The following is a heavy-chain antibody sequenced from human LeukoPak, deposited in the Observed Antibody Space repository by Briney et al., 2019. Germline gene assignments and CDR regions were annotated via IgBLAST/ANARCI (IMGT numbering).Heavy chain of an antibody. V-gene: IGHV4-61*01. D-gene: IGHD3-22*01. J-gene: IGHJ4*02. CDR1: GGSISSSSYY. CDR2: IYYSGST. Sequence: PSETLSLTCTVSGGSISSSSYYWSWIRQPPGKGLEWIGYIYYSGSTNYNPSLKSRVTISVDTSKNQFSLKLSSVTAADTAVYYCASHRARKTSTSSGYYPFDYWGQGTLVTVSS. CDR3: ASHRARKTSTSSGYYPFDY.